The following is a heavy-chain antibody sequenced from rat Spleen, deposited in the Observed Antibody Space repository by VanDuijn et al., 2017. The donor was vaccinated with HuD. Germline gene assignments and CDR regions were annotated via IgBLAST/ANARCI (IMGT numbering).Heavy chain of an antibody. D-gene: IGHD5-1*01. V-gene: IGHV5-58*01. CDR3: ARDRNRGVDY. CDR1: GFTFSRYW. Sequence: EVQLAETGGGLVQPGRSLKLSCVASGFTFSRYWMYWVRQAPGKGLEWVSSISNDGGTTYYPDSVKGRFTISRDNAKSTLYLQMDSLRSEDTATYYCARDRNRGVDYWGQGVMVTVSS. J-gene: IGHJ2*01. CDR2: ISNDGGTT.